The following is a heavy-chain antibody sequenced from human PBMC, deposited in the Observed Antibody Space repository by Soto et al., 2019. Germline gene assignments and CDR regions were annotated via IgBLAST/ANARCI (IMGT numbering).Heavy chain of an antibody. J-gene: IGHJ6*02. CDR2: ISAYNGNT. D-gene: IGHD3-9*01. V-gene: IGHV1-18*01. CDR1: GYTFTSYG. Sequence: ASVKVSCKASGYTFTSYGISWVRQAPGQGLEWMGWISAYNGNTNYAQKLQGRVTMTTDTPTSTAYMELRSLRSDDTAVYYFAGTYYDIWTGYRPSDVWGQGTTVTXSS. CDR3: AGTYYDIWTGYRPSDV.